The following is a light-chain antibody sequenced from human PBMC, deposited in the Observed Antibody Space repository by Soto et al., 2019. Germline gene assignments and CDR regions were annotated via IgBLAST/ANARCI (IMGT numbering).Light chain of an antibody. Sequence: DIQMTQSPSTLSASVGDRVTITCRASQSINSWLAWYQQKPGKAPKLLIYKASSLEIGVPSRFSGSGSGTEFTLTISSLQSDDFATYYCQQYNTYVTFGGGTKVEIK. J-gene: IGKJ4*01. CDR3: QQYNTYVT. V-gene: IGKV1-5*03. CDR1: QSINSW. CDR2: KAS.